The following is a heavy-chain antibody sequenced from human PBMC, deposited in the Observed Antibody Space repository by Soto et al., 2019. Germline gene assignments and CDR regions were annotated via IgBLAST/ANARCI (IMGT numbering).Heavy chain of an antibody. CDR3: AKGILSATIGPYAMDV. J-gene: IGHJ6*02. CDR1: GFAFSSYA. Sequence: GGSLRLSCEASGFAFSSYAMHWVRQAPGKGLEWVGVISYDGNYIYYADSVKGRFTISRDNSKNTLYAQVNSLRPEDTAVYYCAKGILSATIGPYAMDVWGQGTTVTVYS. D-gene: IGHD3-16*01. V-gene: IGHV3-30*18. CDR2: ISYDGNYI.